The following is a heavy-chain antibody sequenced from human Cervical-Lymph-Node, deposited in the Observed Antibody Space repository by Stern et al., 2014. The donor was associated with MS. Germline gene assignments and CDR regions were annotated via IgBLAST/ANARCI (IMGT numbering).Heavy chain of an antibody. D-gene: IGHD6-6*01. J-gene: IGHJ4*02. CDR1: GFSFSSYS. Sequence: EDQLVESGGGLVKPGGSLRLSCAASGFSFSSYSMNWVRQAPAQGLERVSSISSGSGYIYYADSLKGRFTISRDNAKNSLYLQMNSLRAEDTAVYYCAREYSSSPRIDYWGQGTLVTVSS. V-gene: IGHV3-21*01. CDR2: ISSGSGYI. CDR3: AREYSSSPRIDY.